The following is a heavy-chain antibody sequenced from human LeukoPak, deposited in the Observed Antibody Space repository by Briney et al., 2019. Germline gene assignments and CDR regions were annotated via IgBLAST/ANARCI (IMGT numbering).Heavy chain of an antibody. D-gene: IGHD2-2*01. CDR3: ARGGLSSTRKTSFDY. J-gene: IGHJ4*02. CDR1: GYSFTSSG. CDR2: ISGYSGNT. Sequence: GASVKVSCKASGYSFTSSGITWVRQAPGQGLEWMGWISGYSGNTNYAQKLQGRVTMTTDTSTSTAYMELRSLRSDDTAVYYCARGGLSSTRKTSFDYWGQGTLVTVSS. V-gene: IGHV1-18*01.